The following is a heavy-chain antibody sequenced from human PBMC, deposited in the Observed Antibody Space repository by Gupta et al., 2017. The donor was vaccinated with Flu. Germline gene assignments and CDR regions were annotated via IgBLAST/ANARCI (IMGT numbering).Heavy chain of an antibody. CDR3: ATVTSGC. V-gene: IGHV3-74*03. D-gene: IGHD4-17*01. CDR2: INPDGSST. J-gene: IGHJ4*02. Sequence: QGVRQAPGKGLGWVSRINPDGSSTTYAESVKGRFTISRDNAKNTLYLQMNSLGDDDTAVYYCATVTSGCWGQGTLVTVSS.